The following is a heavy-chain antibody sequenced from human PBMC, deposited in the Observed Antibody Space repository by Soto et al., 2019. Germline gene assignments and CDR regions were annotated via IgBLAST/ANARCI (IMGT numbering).Heavy chain of an antibody. CDR2: IYYSGST. CDR3: ARGLRYFDWGPDYYYMDV. J-gene: IGHJ6*03. Sequence: QVQLQESGPGLVKPSETLSLTCTVSGGSISSYYWSWIRQPPGKGLEWIGYIYYSGSTNYNPSRKSRVTIAVDTSKNQFSLKLSSVTAADTAVYYWARGLRYFDWGPDYYYMDVWGKGTTVTVSS. V-gene: IGHV4-59*01. CDR1: GGSISSYY. D-gene: IGHD3-9*01.